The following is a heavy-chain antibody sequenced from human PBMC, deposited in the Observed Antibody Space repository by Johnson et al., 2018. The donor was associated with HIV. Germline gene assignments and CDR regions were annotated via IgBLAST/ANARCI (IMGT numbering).Heavy chain of an antibody. Sequence: QVQLVESGGGVAQPGRSLRLSCAASGFTFSNYAIHWVRQAPGKGLEWVAIIWNDGSNKYYADSVKGRFTISRDNSKNTLYLQMNSLRAEDTAVYYCARVRPNPMVTTRGAAFDIWGQGTMVTVSS. CDR3: ARVRPNPMVTTRGAAFDI. CDR2: IWNDGSNK. J-gene: IGHJ3*02. V-gene: IGHV3-33*01. CDR1: GFTFSNYA. D-gene: IGHD4-17*01.